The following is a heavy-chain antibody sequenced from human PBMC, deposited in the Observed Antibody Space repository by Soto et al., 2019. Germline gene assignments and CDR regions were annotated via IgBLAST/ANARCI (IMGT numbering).Heavy chain of an antibody. Sequence: LRLSCAASGFTFSSYAMHWVRQAPGKGLEWVAVISYDGSNKYYADSVKGRFTISRDNSKNTLYLQMNSLRAEDTAVYYCARESIAAAPVDYWGQGTLVTVSS. J-gene: IGHJ4*02. CDR2: ISYDGSNK. V-gene: IGHV3-30-3*01. CDR3: ARESIAAAPVDY. D-gene: IGHD6-13*01. CDR1: GFTFSSYA.